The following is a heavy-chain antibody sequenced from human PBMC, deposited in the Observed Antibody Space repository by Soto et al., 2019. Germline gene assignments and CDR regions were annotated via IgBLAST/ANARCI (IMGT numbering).Heavy chain of an antibody. Sequence: QITLKESGPAVVKPTETLTLTCNFSGFSLSARGIGVGWIRQPPGKGLEWLAVIYWDDEKRYRPSLQSRVTITKYTSKNQVVLTMTNMDPVDTATYYCARSYNDYYPGALDVWGQGTMVSVSS. CDR3: ARSYNDYYPGALDV. V-gene: IGHV2-5*02. CDR1: GFSLSARGIG. CDR2: IYWDDEK. J-gene: IGHJ3*01. D-gene: IGHD3-3*01.